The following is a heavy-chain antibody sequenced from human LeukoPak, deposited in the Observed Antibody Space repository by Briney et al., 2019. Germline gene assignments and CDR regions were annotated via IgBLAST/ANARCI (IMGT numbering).Heavy chain of an antibody. CDR1: GGSISSYY. V-gene: IGHV4-59*12. D-gene: IGHD3-22*01. CDR2: IYSSGST. CDR3: ARSTYYYDSSGYYYVNAFDI. J-gene: IGHJ3*02. Sequence: SETLSLTCTVSGGSISSYYWSWIRQPPGKGLEWIGYIYSSGSTYYNPSLKSRVTISVDTSKNQFSLKLSSVTAADTAVYYCARSTYYYDSSGYYYVNAFDIWGQGTMVTVSS.